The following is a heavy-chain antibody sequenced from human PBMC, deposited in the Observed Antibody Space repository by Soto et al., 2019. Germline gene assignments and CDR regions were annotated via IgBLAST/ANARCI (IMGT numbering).Heavy chain of an antibody. CDR1: GYTFTGYD. Sequence: ASLKVSCKASGYTFTGYDMHWVRQAPVQGLEWMGWINPNSGGTNYAQKFQGRVTMTRDTSISTAYMELSRLRSDDTAVYYCARDPRPDIVLMVYAHRGFDPWGQGTLVTVSS. D-gene: IGHD2-8*01. CDR3: ARDPRPDIVLMVYAHRGFDP. V-gene: IGHV1-2*02. CDR2: INPNSGGT. J-gene: IGHJ5*02.